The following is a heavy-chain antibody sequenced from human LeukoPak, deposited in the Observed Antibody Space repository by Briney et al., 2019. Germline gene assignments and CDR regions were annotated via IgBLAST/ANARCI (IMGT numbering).Heavy chain of an antibody. V-gene: IGHV6-1*01. Sequence: SQTLSLTCAISGDSVSSNSAAWNWFRQSPSRGLEWLGRTYYRSKWYNDYAVSVKSRITINPDTSKNQFSLQLNSVTPEDTAVYYCARVGEQWLVFFDYWGQGTLVTVSS. CDR2: TYYRSKWYN. CDR1: GDSVSSNSAA. D-gene: IGHD6-19*01. CDR3: ARVGEQWLVFFDY. J-gene: IGHJ4*02.